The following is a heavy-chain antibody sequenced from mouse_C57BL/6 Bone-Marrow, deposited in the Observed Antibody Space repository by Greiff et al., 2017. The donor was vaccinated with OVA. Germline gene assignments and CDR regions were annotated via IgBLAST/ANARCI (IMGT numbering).Heavy chain of an antibody. CDR2: IYPGDGDT. J-gene: IGHJ1*03. CDR3: ARPVVTPYWYFDV. D-gene: IGHD1-1*01. V-gene: IGHV1-82*01. Sequence: VQLQQSGPELVKPGASVKISCKASGYAFSSSWMNWVKQRPGKGLEWIGRIYPGDGDTNYNGKFKGKATLTADKSSSTAYMQLSSLTSEDSAVYFCARPVVTPYWYFDVGGTGTTVTVSS. CDR1: GYAFSSSW.